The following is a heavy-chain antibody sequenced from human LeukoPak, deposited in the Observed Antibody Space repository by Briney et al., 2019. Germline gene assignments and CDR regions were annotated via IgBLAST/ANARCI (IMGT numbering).Heavy chain of an antibody. Sequence: GGSLRLSCTPSGFTFSLYVIHWVRQAPGKGLEWVTFIQNDGSHKSYADSVKGRFTISRDNSKNTLYLQMNSLRAEDTALYYCARFRMTLDAFDIWGQGTMVTVSS. CDR3: ARFRMTLDAFDI. D-gene: IGHD2-15*01. V-gene: IGHV3-30*02. J-gene: IGHJ3*02. CDR2: IQNDGSHK. CDR1: GFTFSLYV.